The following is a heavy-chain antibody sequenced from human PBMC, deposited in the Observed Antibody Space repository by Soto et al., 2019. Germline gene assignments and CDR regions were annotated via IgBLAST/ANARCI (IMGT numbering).Heavy chain of an antibody. CDR1: CGSFSGDY. J-gene: IGHJ5*02. V-gene: IGHV4-34*01. CDR2: INHSGST. Sequence: SETLPVTCAVYCGSFSGDYWSWIRQPPGKGLEWIGEINHSGSTNYNPSLKSRVTISVDTSKNQFSLKLSSVTAADTAVYYCARGNGWGSSSYNWFDPWGQGTLVTVS. D-gene: IGHD3-10*01. CDR3: ARGNGWGSSSYNWFDP.